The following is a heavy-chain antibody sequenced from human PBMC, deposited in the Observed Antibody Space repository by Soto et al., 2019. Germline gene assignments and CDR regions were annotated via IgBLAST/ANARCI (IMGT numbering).Heavy chain of an antibody. V-gene: IGHV4-59*08. CDR2: VFYTGTT. J-gene: IGHJ4*02. Sequence: SETLSLTCTVSQGSIGSYYWSWVRQPPGKGLEWIGYVFYTGTTNYNPSLKSRVTISVDTSKNQFSLKLSSVTAADTAVYYCARHRGSYGGEYYFDYWGQGSQVTVSS. D-gene: IGHD3-16*01. CDR3: ARHRGSYGGEYYFDY. CDR1: QGSIGSYY.